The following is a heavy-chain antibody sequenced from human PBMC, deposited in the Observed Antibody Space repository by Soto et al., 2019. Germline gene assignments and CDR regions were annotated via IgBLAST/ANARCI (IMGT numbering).Heavy chain of an antibody. CDR2: TYHSGST. Sequence: PSETLSLTCSVSRGSFISNSHYWGWIRQSPGKGLEWIGSTYHSGSTNCNPSLESRVTMSVDTSRNQFSLKLSAVTAEDTAVYYCVRHPLGLDWFDSSGPITLVTVSS. V-gene: IGHV4-39*01. J-gene: IGHJ5*01. D-gene: IGHD5-12*01. CDR3: VRHPLGLDWFDS. CDR1: RGSFISNSHY.